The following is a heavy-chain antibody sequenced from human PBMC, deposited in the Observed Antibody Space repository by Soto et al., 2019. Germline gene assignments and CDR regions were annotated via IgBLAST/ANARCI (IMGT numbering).Heavy chain of an antibody. D-gene: IGHD3-3*01. CDR2: ISAYNGNT. J-gene: IGHJ4*02. V-gene: IGHV1-18*01. Sequence: ASVKVSCKASGYTFTSYGISWVRQAPGQGLEWMGWISAYNGNTNYAQKLQGRVTMTTDTSTSTAYMELRSLRSDDTAVYYCARSMTPIFGVVISGFYDYWGQGTLVTVSS. CDR3: ARSMTPIFGVVISGFYDY. CDR1: GYTFTSYG.